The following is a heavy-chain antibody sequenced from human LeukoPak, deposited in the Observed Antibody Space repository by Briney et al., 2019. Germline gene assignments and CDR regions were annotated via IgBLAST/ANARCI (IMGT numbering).Heavy chain of an antibody. Sequence: GGSLRLSCAASGFTFSSYGVHWVRQAPGKGLEWVAVIWYDGSNKYYADSVKGRFTISRDNSKNTLYLQMNSLRAEDTAVYYCARDKGGQWLGAFDIWGQGTMVTVSS. D-gene: IGHD6-19*01. J-gene: IGHJ3*02. CDR3: ARDKGGQWLGAFDI. CDR1: GFTFSSYG. V-gene: IGHV3-33*01. CDR2: IWYDGSNK.